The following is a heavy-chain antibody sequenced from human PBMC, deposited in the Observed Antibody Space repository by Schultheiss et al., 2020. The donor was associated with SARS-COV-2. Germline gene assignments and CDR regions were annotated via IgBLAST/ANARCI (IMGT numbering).Heavy chain of an antibody. Sequence: GESLKISCKGSGYTFTNYWIAWVRQMPGKGLEWMGRIDPSDSYTNYSPSFQGHVTISADKSISTAYLQWSSLKASDTAMYYCARYCSGGSCYFPYFKHWGQGTLVTVSS. CDR1: GYTFTNYW. CDR2: IDPSDSYT. V-gene: IGHV5-10-1*01. D-gene: IGHD2-15*01. CDR3: ARYCSGGSCYFPYFKH. J-gene: IGHJ4*02.